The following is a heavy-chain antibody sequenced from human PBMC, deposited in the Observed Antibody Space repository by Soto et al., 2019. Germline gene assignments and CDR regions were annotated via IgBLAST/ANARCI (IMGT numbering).Heavy chain of an antibody. J-gene: IGHJ5*02. CDR1: GYTFTSYD. CDR3: ARAGEYCSSTSCYTGGHWFDP. D-gene: IGHD2-2*02. Sequence: QVQLVQSGAEVKKPGASVKVSCKASGYTFTSYDINWVRQATGQGLEWMGWMNPNSGNTGYAQKFQGRVTMTSNTSISTVYMELSSLRSEDTAVYYCARAGEYCSSTSCYTGGHWFDPWGQGTLVTVSS. V-gene: IGHV1-8*01. CDR2: MNPNSGNT.